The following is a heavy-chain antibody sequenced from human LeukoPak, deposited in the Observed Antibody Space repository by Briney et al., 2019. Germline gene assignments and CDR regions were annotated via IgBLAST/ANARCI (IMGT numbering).Heavy chain of an antibody. Sequence: GASVKVSCKASGGTFSSYAISWVRQAPGQGLEWMGGIIPIFGTANYAQKFQGRVTITADESTSTAYMELSSLRSEDTAVYYCARSGRGLREEYYYYYMDVWGKGTTVTISS. J-gene: IGHJ6*03. CDR1: GGTFSSYA. D-gene: IGHD4-17*01. CDR2: IIPIFGTA. CDR3: ARSGRGLREEYYYYYMDV. V-gene: IGHV1-69*13.